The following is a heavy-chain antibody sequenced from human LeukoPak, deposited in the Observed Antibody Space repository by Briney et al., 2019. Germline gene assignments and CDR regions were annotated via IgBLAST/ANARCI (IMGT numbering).Heavy chain of an antibody. CDR1: GFTFSNAW. CDR2: IKTKTDGGTT. Sequence: GGSLRLSCAASGFTFSNAWMSWVRQAPGKGLEWVGRIKTKTDGGTTDYAAPVKGRFTISRDDSKNTLYLQMNSLRAEDTAVYYCARGDYAFDIWGQGTMVTVSS. CDR3: ARGDYAFDI. D-gene: IGHD2-21*01. J-gene: IGHJ3*02. V-gene: IGHV3-15*05.